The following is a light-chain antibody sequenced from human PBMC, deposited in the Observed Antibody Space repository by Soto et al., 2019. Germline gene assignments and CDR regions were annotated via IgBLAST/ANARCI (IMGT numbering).Light chain of an antibody. Sequence: EIVLTQSPDTLSLSPGESATLSCRASLNINTYLSWYQQKPGQVPRLLMFDASNRATGIPARFSGSGSGTDFTLTISSLEPEDFAVYYCQQRRAWPITFGGGTKVEIK. V-gene: IGKV3-11*01. J-gene: IGKJ4*01. CDR2: DAS. CDR3: QQRRAWPIT. CDR1: LNINTY.